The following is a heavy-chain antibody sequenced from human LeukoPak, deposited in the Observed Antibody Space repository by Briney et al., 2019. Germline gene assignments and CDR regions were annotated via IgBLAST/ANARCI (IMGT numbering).Heavy chain of an antibody. Sequence: GGSLRLSCAASGFTFSSYAMPWVRQAPGKGLEWVSAISFSDGSTYYAASVKGRFTISRDNSKNTLYLEMNSLSPDDTAVYYCARGVEPLAANTLAYWGQGTLVTVSS. D-gene: IGHD1-14*01. CDR3: ARGVEPLAANTLAY. J-gene: IGHJ4*02. V-gene: IGHV3-23*01. CDR2: ISFSDGST. CDR1: GFTFSSYA.